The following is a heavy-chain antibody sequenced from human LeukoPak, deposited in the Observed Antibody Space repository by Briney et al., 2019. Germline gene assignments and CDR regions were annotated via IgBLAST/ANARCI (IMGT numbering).Heavy chain of an antibody. D-gene: IGHD1-26*01. CDR3: ARVTVIRVGAKDPFDY. Sequence: GASVKVSCKASGYTFTGYYIHRVRQAPGQGLEWMGWINPNIGGTNYATMFPGRATMTRDTSISTAYVELGRLRSDDTAVYYGARVTVIRVGAKDPFDYWGQGTLVTVSS. CDR1: GYTFTGYY. V-gene: IGHV1-2*02. CDR2: INPNIGGT. J-gene: IGHJ4*02.